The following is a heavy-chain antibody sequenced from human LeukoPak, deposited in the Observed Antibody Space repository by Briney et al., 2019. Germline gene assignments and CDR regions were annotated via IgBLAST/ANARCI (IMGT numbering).Heavy chain of an antibody. D-gene: IGHD1-14*01. V-gene: IGHV4-59*01. CDR3: ARAHRGFDP. CDR2: VYYTGRT. Sequence: SETLSLTCTVPGGSISSYYWSWIRQPPGKGLEWIGYVYYTGRTSYNPSLKSRVTISVDSSKNHFSLKLNSVTAADTAVYYCARAHRGFDPWGQGTLVTVSS. CDR1: GGSISSYY. J-gene: IGHJ5*02.